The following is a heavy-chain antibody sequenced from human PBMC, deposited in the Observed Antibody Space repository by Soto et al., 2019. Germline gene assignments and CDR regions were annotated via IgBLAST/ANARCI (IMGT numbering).Heavy chain of an antibody. CDR3: ARAFLDCSSTSCPNDAFDI. V-gene: IGHV4-59*12. Sequence: SETLSLTCTVSGGSISSYYWSWIRQPPGKGLEWIGYIYYSGSTNYNPSLKSRVTISVDTSKNQFSLKLSSVTAADTAVYYCARAFLDCSSTSCPNDAFDIWGQGTMVTVSS. CDR2: IYYSGST. D-gene: IGHD2-2*01. J-gene: IGHJ3*02. CDR1: GGSISSYY.